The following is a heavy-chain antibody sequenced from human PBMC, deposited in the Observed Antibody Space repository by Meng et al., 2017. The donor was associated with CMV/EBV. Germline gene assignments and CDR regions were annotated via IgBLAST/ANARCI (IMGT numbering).Heavy chain of an antibody. CDR3: AKRGGRQQLAIDY. Sequence: ASGFTFRSYGMHWVRQAPGKGLEWVAFIRYDGSNKYYADSVKGRFTISRDNSKNTLYLQMNSLRAEDTAVYYCAKRGGRQQLAIDYWGQGTLVTVSS. CDR2: IRYDGSNK. CDR1: GFTFRSYG. D-gene: IGHD6-13*01. J-gene: IGHJ4*02. V-gene: IGHV3-30*02.